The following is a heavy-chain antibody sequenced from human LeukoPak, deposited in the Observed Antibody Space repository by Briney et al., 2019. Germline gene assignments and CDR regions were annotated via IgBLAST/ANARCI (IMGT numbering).Heavy chain of an antibody. D-gene: IGHD3-10*01. CDR2: IWYDGSNK. V-gene: IGHV3-33*01. Sequence: PGGSLRLSCAASGFTFSSYGMHWVRQAPGKGLEWVAVIWYDGSNKYYADSVKGRFTISRDNSKNTLYLQMNSLRAEDTAVYYCARDSGAHAFDIWGQGTMVTVSS. J-gene: IGHJ3*02. CDR1: GFTFSSYG. CDR3: ARDSGAHAFDI.